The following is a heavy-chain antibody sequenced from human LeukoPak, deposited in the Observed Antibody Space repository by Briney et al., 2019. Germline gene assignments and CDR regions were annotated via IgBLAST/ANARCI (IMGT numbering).Heavy chain of an antibody. CDR1: AGAITSQY. CDR3: ARLSTDNVVLPGAMAYYFDC. J-gene: IGHJ4*02. Sequence: PSETLSLTCTVSAGAITSQYWSWIRQSPGKGLEFIGYINYSGSTSYNPSLKSRVAISVDTSKNQFSLKLSSVTAADTAMYSCARLSTDNVVLPGAMAYYFDCWGQGTLVTVSS. V-gene: IGHV4-59*08. CDR2: INYSGST. D-gene: IGHD2-2*01.